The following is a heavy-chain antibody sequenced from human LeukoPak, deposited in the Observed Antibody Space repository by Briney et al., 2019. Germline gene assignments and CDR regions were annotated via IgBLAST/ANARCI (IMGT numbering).Heavy chain of an antibody. J-gene: IGHJ6*04. D-gene: IGHD5-18*01. CDR1: GFTFSSYA. CDR3: AKDRDTAMVSYYYDGMDV. CDR2: ISGSGGST. Sequence: GGSLRLSCAASGFTFSSYAMSWVRQAPGKGLEWVSVISGSGGSTYYADSVKGRFTISRDSSKNTLYLQMNSLRAEDTAVYYCAKDRDTAMVSYYYDGMDVWGKGTTVTVSS. V-gene: IGHV3-23*01.